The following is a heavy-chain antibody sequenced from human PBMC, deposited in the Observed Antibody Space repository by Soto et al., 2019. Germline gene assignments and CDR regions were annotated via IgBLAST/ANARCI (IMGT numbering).Heavy chain of an antibody. Sequence: QVQLVQSGAEVKKSGASVKVSCKASGSTFTGYYIHWVRQAPGQGPEWMGEISPNSGGTKYAQRFQGRVTMTRDTSITTVYMELSNLSPDDTAVYYCGKGRSGDVGVFYWGQGTLVTVYS. D-gene: IGHD1-26*01. CDR1: GSTFTGYY. CDR2: ISPNSGGT. CDR3: GKGRSGDVGVFY. J-gene: IGHJ4*02. V-gene: IGHV1-2*02.